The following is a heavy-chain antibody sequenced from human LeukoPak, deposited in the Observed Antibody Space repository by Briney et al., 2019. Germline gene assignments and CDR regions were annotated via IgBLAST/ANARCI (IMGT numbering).Heavy chain of an antibody. D-gene: IGHD3-22*01. J-gene: IGHJ4*02. CDR2: INSDGSGT. CDR1: GFTFSSYW. Sequence: PGGSLRLSCAASGFTFSSYWMHWVRQAPGKGLVWVSQINSDGSGTSYADSVKGRFTLSRDNAKNTLYLQMNSLRAEDMAVYYCARGELGYYNESSGYRKLDYWGQGTLVTVSS. V-gene: IGHV3-74*01. CDR3: ARGELGYYNESSGYRKLDY.